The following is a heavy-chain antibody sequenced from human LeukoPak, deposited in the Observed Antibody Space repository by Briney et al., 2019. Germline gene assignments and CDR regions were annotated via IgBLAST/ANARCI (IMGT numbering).Heavy chain of an antibody. D-gene: IGHD3-16*01. CDR1: GFTFSNYI. CDR2: ISPDSRTI. Sequence: GGSLRLSCAASGFTFSNYIMNWVRQAPGKGLEWVSYISPDSRTIYYADSVKGRFTISRDNAKNSLYLQMSNLRAEDTAVYFCARGGGLDVWGQGATVTVSS. CDR3: ARGGGLDV. V-gene: IGHV3-48*04. J-gene: IGHJ6*02.